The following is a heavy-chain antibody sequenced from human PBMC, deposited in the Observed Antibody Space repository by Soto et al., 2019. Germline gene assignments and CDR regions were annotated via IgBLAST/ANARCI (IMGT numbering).Heavy chain of an antibody. CDR3: ARRMRMTAGGQSDYYGTDV. Sequence: PGESLKISCQGSGYTFTSYWISWVRQMPGKGLEWMGRIDPSDSYTNYSPSFQGHVTISVDKSISTAYLQWSSLKASDTAMYYCARRMRMTAGGQSDYYGTDVWGQGTTVTVSS. CDR1: GYTFTSYW. CDR2: IDPSDSYT. D-gene: IGHD6-13*01. V-gene: IGHV5-10-1*01. J-gene: IGHJ6*02.